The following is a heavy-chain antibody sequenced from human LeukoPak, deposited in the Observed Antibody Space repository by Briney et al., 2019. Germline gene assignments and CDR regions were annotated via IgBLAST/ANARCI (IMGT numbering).Heavy chain of an antibody. Sequence: GGSLRLSCVASGFTFSSHHMNWVRQTLGKGLESVATIKPDGSEKYYVDSVKGRFTISRDNAKSSLYLQMNSLRAEDTGVYFCARMSSYCDYWGQGTLVTVSS. CDR3: ARMSSYCDY. J-gene: IGHJ4*02. D-gene: IGHD2-2*01. CDR1: GFTFSSHH. CDR2: IKPDGSEK. V-gene: IGHV3-7*01.